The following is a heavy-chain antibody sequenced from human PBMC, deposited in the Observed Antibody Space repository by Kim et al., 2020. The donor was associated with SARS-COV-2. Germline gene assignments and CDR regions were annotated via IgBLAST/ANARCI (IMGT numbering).Heavy chain of an antibody. V-gene: IGHV4-59*01. CDR3: ARTVGATSIDY. Sequence: NYNPSLKNRVTISVETYKNQFPLRLSSVTAADTAVYYCARTVGATSIDYWGPGTLVTVSS. J-gene: IGHJ4*02. D-gene: IGHD1-26*01.